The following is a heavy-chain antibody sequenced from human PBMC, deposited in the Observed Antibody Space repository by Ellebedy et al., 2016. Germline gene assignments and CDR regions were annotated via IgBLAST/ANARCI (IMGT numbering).Heavy chain of an antibody. Sequence: SVKVSXXASGYTFTSYDINWVRQATGQGLEWMGGIIPIFGTANYAQKFQGRVTITADESTSTAYMELRSLRSEGTAVYYCANVIVGATGYFDYWGQGTLVTVSS. J-gene: IGHJ4*02. CDR1: GYTFTSYD. CDR2: IIPIFGTA. D-gene: IGHD1-26*01. V-gene: IGHV1-69*13. CDR3: ANVIVGATGYFDY.